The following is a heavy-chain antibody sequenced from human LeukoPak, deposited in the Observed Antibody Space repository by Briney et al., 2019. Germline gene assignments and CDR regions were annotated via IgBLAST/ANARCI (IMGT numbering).Heavy chain of an antibody. CDR1: GGTFTSYA. V-gene: IGHV1-69*06. CDR3: AREAVPGYYFDY. J-gene: IGHJ4*02. Sequence: SVKVSCKASGGTFTSYAISWVRQAPGQGLEWMGGIIPIFGTANYAQKFQGRVTITADKSTSTAYMELSSLRSEDAAVYYCAREAVPGYYFDYWGQGTGVPVSS. D-gene: IGHD6-19*01. CDR2: IIPIFGTA.